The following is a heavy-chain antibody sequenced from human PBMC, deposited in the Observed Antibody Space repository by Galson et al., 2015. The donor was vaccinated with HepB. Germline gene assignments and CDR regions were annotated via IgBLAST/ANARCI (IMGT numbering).Heavy chain of an antibody. J-gene: IGHJ6*03. D-gene: IGHD2-2*01. CDR1: GDSISGYY. Sequence: ETLSLTCTISGDSISGYYWSWIRQPPGKGLEWIGYIYYIGSTNYNPSLKSRVTTSVDTSKNQVSLRLRSVTAADTAVYYCARGHCSSTSCYGPWDYYMDVWGQGTTVTVSS. V-gene: IGHV4-59*08. CDR2: IYYIGST. CDR3: ARGHCSSTSCYGPWDYYMDV.